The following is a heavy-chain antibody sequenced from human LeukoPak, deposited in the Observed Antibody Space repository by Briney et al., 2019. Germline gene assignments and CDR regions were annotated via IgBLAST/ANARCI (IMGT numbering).Heavy chain of an antibody. Sequence: SETLSLTCTVSGYSISSGYYWGWIRPPPGKGLEWIGSIYHSGSTYYNPSLKSRVTISVDTSKNQFSLKLSSVTAADTAVYYCATAGITGTSLQYYYYYYMDVWGKGTTVTVSS. V-gene: IGHV4-38-2*02. J-gene: IGHJ6*03. CDR1: GYSISSGYY. CDR2: IYHSGST. D-gene: IGHD1-20*01. CDR3: ATAGITGTSLQYYYYYYMDV.